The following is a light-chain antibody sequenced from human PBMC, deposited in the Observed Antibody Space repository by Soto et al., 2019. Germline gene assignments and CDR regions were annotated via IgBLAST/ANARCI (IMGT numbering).Light chain of an antibody. CDR2: GAS. V-gene: IGKV3-15*01. Sequence: EIVMTQSPATLSVSPGERATLSCRASQSVSNNLAWYQQKPGQAPRLLIYGASTRATGIQARFSGSGSGTEFTLTISSLQSEEFAVYYCQQYNTWSPLTFGGGTKVETK. CDR3: QQYNTWSPLT. J-gene: IGKJ4*01. CDR1: QSVSNN.